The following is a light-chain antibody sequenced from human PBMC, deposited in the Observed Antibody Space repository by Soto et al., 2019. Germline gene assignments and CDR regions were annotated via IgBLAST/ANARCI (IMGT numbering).Light chain of an antibody. Sequence: IQMTQSPSSLSASVGDRVTITFRASQSISSYLNWYQQKPGKAPKLLIYATSSLQSGVPSRFSGSGSGTDFTLTISSLQPEDFATYYCQQSDSTGTWTFGQGTKVDIK. CDR3: QQSDSTGTWT. CDR1: QSISSY. CDR2: ATS. V-gene: IGKV1-39*01. J-gene: IGKJ1*01.